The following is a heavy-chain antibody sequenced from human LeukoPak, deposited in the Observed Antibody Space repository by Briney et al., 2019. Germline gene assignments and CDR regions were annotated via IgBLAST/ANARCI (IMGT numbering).Heavy chain of an antibody. V-gene: IGHV3-30-3*01. CDR2: ISYDGSNK. CDR1: GFTFSSYA. CDR3: VKGDYGDYLYFQH. D-gene: IGHD4-17*01. Sequence: GGSLRLSCAASGFTFSSYAMHWVRQAPGKGLEWVAVISYDGSNKYYADSVKGRFTISRDNSKNTLYLQMNSLRAEDTAVYYCVKGDYGDYLYFQHWGQGTLVTVSS. J-gene: IGHJ1*01.